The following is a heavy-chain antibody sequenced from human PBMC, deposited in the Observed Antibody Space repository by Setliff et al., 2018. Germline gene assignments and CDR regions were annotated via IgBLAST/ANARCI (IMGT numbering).Heavy chain of an antibody. V-gene: IGHV4-59*08. D-gene: IGHD3-3*01. J-gene: IGHJ6*03. CDR3: ARMSGFQYIDV. CDR2: IYYSGTT. CDR1: RGSILSHY. Sequence: SETLSLTCTVSRGSILSHYWNWIRQTPGKGLEWIGYIYYSGTTNYTPSLRRRVSISLDTSKSQFFLKLTSVTAADTAVYYCARMSGFQYIDVWDKGTTVTVSS.